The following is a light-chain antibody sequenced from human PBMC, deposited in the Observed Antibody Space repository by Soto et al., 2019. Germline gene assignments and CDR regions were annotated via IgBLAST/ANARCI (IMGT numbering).Light chain of an antibody. CDR3: QSFDRSLTAWV. J-gene: IGLJ3*02. CDR1: SSNIGAGYD. CDR2: GNT. Sequence: QSVLTQPPSVSGAPGQRVTISCTGSSSNIGAGYDVHWYQQLPGTAPTLLISGNTDRPSGVPDRFSGSKSGTSASLAITGLQTEYEADYYCQSFDRSLTAWVFGGGTKLTVL. V-gene: IGLV1-40*01.